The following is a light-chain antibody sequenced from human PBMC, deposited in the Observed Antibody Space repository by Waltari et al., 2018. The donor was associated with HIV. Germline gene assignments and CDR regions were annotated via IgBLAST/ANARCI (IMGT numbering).Light chain of an antibody. CDR2: WAS. CDR3: QQYYSTPYT. Sequence: IVLTQSPDSLAVSLAERATINCNSSQSVLYSSKNKNYLAWYQQKPGQPPKLLIYWASTRESGVPDRFSGSGSGTDFTLTISSLQAEDVAVYYCQQYYSTPYTFGQGTKLEIK. V-gene: IGKV4-1*01. J-gene: IGKJ2*01. CDR1: QSVLYSSKNKNY.